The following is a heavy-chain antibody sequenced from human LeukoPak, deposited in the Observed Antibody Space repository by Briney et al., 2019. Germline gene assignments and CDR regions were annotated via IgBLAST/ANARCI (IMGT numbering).Heavy chain of an antibody. V-gene: IGHV3-48*03. CDR3: ARSRLLGY. D-gene: IGHD3-16*01. Sequence: PGGSLRLSCTASGFTFISYEMNWVRQAPGKGLEWVSYISSGGTTIYYADSVKGRFTISRDNAKDALYLQMNSLRGEDTAVYYCARSRLLGYWGQGTLVTVSS. CDR2: ISSGGTTI. J-gene: IGHJ4*02. CDR1: GFTFISYE.